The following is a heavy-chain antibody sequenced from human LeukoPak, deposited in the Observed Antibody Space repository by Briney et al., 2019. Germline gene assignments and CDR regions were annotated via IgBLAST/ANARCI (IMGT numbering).Heavy chain of an antibody. V-gene: IGHV3-7*01. CDR2: IKQDGSEK. Sequence: GGSLRLSCAASGFTFSSYWMSWVRQAPGKGLEWVANIKQDGSEKYYVDSVKGRFTISRDNAKNSLYLQMNSLRAEDTAVYYCARDDSQYSSSWYEPYYFDYWGQGTLVTVSS. CDR3: ARDDSQYSSSWYEPYYFDY. D-gene: IGHD6-13*01. J-gene: IGHJ4*02. CDR1: GFTFSSYW.